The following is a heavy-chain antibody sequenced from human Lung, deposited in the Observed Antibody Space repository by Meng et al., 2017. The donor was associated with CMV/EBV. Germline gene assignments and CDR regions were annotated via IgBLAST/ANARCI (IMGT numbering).Heavy chain of an antibody. D-gene: IGHD6-19*01. CDR3: ARVLPEAGTSEY. Sequence: ASVKVSCKPSGYTFTSFGISWVRQAPGQGLEWVGWISTSNGDTNYAQKLQGRVTLTTDTSTSTAYMEMRNLGSDDTALYYCARVLPEAGTSEYWGQGTLVTVSS. J-gene: IGHJ4*02. CDR1: GYTFTSFG. V-gene: IGHV1-18*01. CDR2: ISTSNGDT.